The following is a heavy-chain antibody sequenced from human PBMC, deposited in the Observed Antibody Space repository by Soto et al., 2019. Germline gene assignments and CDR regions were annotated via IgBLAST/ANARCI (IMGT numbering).Heavy chain of an antibody. CDR3: ARGGMASAEVDY. J-gene: IGHJ4*02. D-gene: IGHD3-16*01. CDR1: GGSISSGGYY. V-gene: IGHV4-31*03. CDR2: IYYSGST. Sequence: SETLSLTCTVSGGSISSGGYYWSWIRQHPGKGLEWIGYIYYSGSTYYNPSLKSRVTISVDTSKNQFSLKLSSVTAADTAVYYCARGGMASAEVDYWGQGTRVTVSS.